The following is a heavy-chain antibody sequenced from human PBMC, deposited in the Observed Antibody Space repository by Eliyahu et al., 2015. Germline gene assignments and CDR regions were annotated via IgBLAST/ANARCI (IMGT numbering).Heavy chain of an antibody. CDR2: INHSGST. D-gene: IGHD1-26*01. CDR3: ARGRVGASFDY. Sequence: QVQLQQXGAGLLKPSETLSLTCXXXGGSFSGYXWSWIRQPPGXGLEWIGEINHSGSTNYNPSLKSRVTISVDTSKNQFSLKLSSVTAADTAVYYCARGRVGASFDYWGQGTLVTVSS. V-gene: IGHV4-34*01. J-gene: IGHJ4*02. CDR1: GGSFSGYX.